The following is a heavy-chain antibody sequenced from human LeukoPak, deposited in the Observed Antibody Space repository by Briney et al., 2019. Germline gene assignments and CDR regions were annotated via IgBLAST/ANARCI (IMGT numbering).Heavy chain of an antibody. J-gene: IGHJ5*02. D-gene: IGHD4-11*01. CDR3: AREVVTTSGNWFDP. V-gene: IGHV1-69*04. Sequence: SVKVSRKASGGTFSSYAISWVRQSPGQGLEWMGRIIPFFGIAHYAQKFRGRVTITADKSTSTVYMEMSSLRSEDTDVYYCAREVVTTSGNWFDPWGQGTLVTVSS. CDR1: GGTFSSYA. CDR2: IIPFFGIA.